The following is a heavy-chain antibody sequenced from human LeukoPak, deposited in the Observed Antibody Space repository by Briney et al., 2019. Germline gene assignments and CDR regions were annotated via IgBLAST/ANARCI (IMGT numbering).Heavy chain of an antibody. CDR3: ARPSPRNSDAFDI. CDR1: GYTFTSYG. Sequence: ASVKVSCKASGYTFTSYGISWVRQAPGQGLDWMGRIIPYLGVANYAQKFQGRVTITADKSTSTAYMEVSSLRSEDTAVYYCARPSPRNSDAFDIWGQGTMVTVSS. CDR2: IIPYLGVA. V-gene: IGHV1-69*04. J-gene: IGHJ3*02. D-gene: IGHD1-14*01.